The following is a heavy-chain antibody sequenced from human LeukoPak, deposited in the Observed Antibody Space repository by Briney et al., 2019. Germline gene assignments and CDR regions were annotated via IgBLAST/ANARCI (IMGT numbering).Heavy chain of an antibody. Sequence: SETLSLTCTVSGGSISFYYWSWIRQPPGKGLEWIGYIYYTGSTNYNPSPKSRVTISVDTSKNQFSLKLSSVTAADTAVYYCARGSGSYSNWFDPWGQGTLVTVSS. J-gene: IGHJ5*02. V-gene: IGHV4-59*01. CDR2: IYYTGST. CDR1: GGSISFYY. CDR3: ARGSGSYSNWFDP. D-gene: IGHD1-26*01.